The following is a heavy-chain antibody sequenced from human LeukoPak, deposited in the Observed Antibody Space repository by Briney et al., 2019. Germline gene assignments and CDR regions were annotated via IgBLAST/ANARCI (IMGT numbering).Heavy chain of an antibody. CDR1: GYSFSNYW. J-gene: IGHJ5*02. CDR2: IYPGDSDT. D-gene: IGHD6-13*01. CDR3: ARQEYSSSWYVWFDP. Sequence: GESLKISCKGSGYSFSNYWIAWVRQMPGKGLEWMGIIYPGDSDTRYSPSFQGQVTISADKSISTAYLQWSSLKASDTAMYYCARQEYSSSWYVWFDPWGQGTLVTVSS. V-gene: IGHV5-51*01.